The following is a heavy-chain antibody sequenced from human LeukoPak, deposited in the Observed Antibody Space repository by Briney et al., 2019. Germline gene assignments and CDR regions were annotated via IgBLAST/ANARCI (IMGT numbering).Heavy chain of an antibody. V-gene: IGHV3-74*01. CDR3: AREGGRYYDSSGYPQH. D-gene: IGHD3-22*01. CDR1: GFTFSSYW. Sequence: GGSLRLSCAASGFTFSSYWMHWVRQAPGKGLVWVSRINSDGSSTSYADSVKGRFTISRDNAKNTLYLQMNSLRAEDTAVYYCAREGGRYYDSSGYPQHWGQGTLITVSS. CDR2: INSDGSST. J-gene: IGHJ1*01.